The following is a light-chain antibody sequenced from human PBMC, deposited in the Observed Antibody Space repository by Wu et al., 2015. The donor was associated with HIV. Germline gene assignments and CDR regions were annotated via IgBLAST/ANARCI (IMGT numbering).Light chain of an antibody. CDR2: AAS. V-gene: IGKV1-39*01. Sequence: DIQMTQSPSSLSASVGDRVTITCRASQSISSYLNWYQQKPGKAPKLLIYAASSLQSGVPSRFSGSGSGTDFTLTISSLQPEDFATYYCQQSYSTPQTFGQGDQDGNQT. CDR3: QQSYSTPQT. CDR1: QSISSY. J-gene: IGKJ1*01.